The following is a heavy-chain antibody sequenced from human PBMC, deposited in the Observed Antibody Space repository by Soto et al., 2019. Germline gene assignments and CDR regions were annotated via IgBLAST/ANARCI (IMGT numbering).Heavy chain of an antibody. J-gene: IGHJ6*02. D-gene: IGHD6-13*01. CDR1: GFTFSNYL. CDR2: VNNDGTDT. CDR3: ARGGLQHALDV. Sequence: GVSMRLSCAAAGFTFSNYLMYWVSQAPGKGLVWVSRVNNDGTDTTHADSVKGRFTISRDNAENTLYLQMNSLRAEDTAVYYCARGGLQHALDVWGQGSTVTVSS. V-gene: IGHV3-74*03.